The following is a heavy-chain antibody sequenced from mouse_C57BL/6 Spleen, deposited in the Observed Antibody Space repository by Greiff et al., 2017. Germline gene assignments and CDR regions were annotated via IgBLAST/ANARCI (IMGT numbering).Heavy chain of an antibody. V-gene: IGHV1-18*01. CDR2: INPNNGGT. J-gene: IGHJ1*03. CDR3: ARRGYPYWYFDV. CDR1: GYTFTDYN. Sequence: EVQLQESGPELVKPGASVKIPCKASGYTFTDYNMDWVKQSHGKSLEWIGDINPNNGGTIYNQKFKGKATLTVDKSSSTAYMELRSLTSEDTAVYYCARRGYPYWYFDVWGTGTTVTVSS.